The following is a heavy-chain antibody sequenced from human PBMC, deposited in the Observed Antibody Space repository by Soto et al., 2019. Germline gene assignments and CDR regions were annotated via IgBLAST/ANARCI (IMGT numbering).Heavy chain of an antibody. CDR1: GDYISGGYYS. Sequence: SETLSLTCAVSGDYISGGYYSWSWIRQPPGKGLEWIGFIYNSGSTYYNSSLKSRVTISVDRSKNHFYLNLSSVTAADLALDDCATCRKFFQNWGQGTKVTVSS. J-gene: IGHJ3*01. V-gene: IGHV4-30-2*01. CDR3: ATCRKFFQN. CDR2: IYNSGST. D-gene: IGHD3-3*01.